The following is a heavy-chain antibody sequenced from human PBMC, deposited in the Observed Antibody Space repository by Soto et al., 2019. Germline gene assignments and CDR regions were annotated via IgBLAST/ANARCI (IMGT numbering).Heavy chain of an antibody. CDR2: IVVGSGNT. Sequence: SVKVSCKASGFTFTSSAVQWVRQARGQRLEWIGWIVVGSGNTNYAQKFQERVTITRDMSTSTAYMELSSLRSEDTAVYYCAAMASTVTIDYYGMDFWGQGTTVTVSS. CDR3: AAMASTVTIDYYGMDF. V-gene: IGHV1-58*01. D-gene: IGHD4-17*01. J-gene: IGHJ6*02. CDR1: GFTFTSSA.